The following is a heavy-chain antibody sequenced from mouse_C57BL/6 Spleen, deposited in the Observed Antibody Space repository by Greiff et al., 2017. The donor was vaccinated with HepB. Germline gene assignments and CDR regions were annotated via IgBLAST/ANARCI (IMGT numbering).Heavy chain of an antibody. CDR3: ARQGYDYDYFDD. CDR1: GFTFSDYY. CDR2: ISNGGGST. V-gene: IGHV5-12*01. J-gene: IGHJ2*01. D-gene: IGHD2-4*01. Sequence: EVQGVESGGGLVQPGGSLKLSCAASGFTFSDYYMYWVRQTPEKRLEWVAYISNGGGSTYYPDTVKGRFTISRDNAKNTLYLQMSRLKSEDTAMYYCARQGYDYDYFDDWGQGTTLTVSS.